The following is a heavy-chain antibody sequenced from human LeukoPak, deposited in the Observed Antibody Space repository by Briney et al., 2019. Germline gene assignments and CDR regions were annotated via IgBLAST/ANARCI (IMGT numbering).Heavy chain of an antibody. J-gene: IGHJ4*02. Sequence: RPGGSLRLSCAGSGFTFSSYALNWVRQAPGKGLEWISYIGTSPTTIYYADSVRGRFTISRDNVKNSLYLQMNSLRAEDTAVYYCANLFGSSWSVEYWGQGTLVTVYS. CDR1: GFTFSSYA. D-gene: IGHD6-13*01. CDR2: IGTSPTTI. V-gene: IGHV3-48*04. CDR3: ANLFGSSWSVEY.